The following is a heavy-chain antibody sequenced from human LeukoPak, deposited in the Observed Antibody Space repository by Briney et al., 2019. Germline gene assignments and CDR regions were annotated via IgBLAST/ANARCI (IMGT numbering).Heavy chain of an antibody. D-gene: IGHD1-1*01. V-gene: IGHV3-9*01. CDR2: ISWNSGSI. CDR3: ARDNWNARDWFDP. Sequence: PGGSLRLSCAASGFSFDDYAMHWVRQAPGKGLEWVSGISWNSGSIGYADSVKGRFTISRDNAKSSLYLQMNSLRAEDTAVYYCARDNWNARDWFDPWGQGTLVTVSS. J-gene: IGHJ5*02. CDR1: GFSFDDYA.